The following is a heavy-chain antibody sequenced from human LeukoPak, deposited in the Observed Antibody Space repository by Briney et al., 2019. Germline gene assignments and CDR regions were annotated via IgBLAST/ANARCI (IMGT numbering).Heavy chain of an antibody. V-gene: IGHV3-7*01. CDR1: GFAFSDYW. CDR2: INEDGSKK. D-gene: IGHD1-26*01. J-gene: IGHJ6*02. Sequence: GGSLRLSCAASGFAFSDYWMSWVRQAPGKGLEWVANINEDGSKKHYLDSVEGRFTISRDNAKNSLYLQMNSLRAEDTAVYYCARVRSGSSAGNYGMDVWGQGTTVTVSS. CDR3: ARVRSGSSAGNYGMDV.